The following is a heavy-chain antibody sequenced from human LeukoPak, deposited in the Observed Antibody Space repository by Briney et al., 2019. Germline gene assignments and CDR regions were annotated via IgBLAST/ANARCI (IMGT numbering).Heavy chain of an antibody. CDR3: ARDLNGDEDFDY. D-gene: IGHD2-8*01. J-gene: IGHJ4*02. CDR1: GFTFSNYA. CDR2: IGSNGDDK. Sequence: GGSLRLSCAVSGFTFSNYAINWVRQAPGKGLEWLSYIGSNGDDKLYADSVKGRFTIPRDDAKNSVYLQMNSLRDEDTALYYCARDLNGDEDFDYWGQGTLVTVSS. V-gene: IGHV3-48*03.